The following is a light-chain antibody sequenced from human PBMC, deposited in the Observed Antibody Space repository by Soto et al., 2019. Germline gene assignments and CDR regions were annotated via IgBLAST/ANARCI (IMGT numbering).Light chain of an antibody. Sequence: QSVLTQSRSVSGSPGQSVTISCTGTSSDDGGYNYVSWYQQHPGKAPKLMIYDVSKRPSGVPDRFSGSKSGNTASLTISGLQAADEADYYCCSYAGSYTFYVFGTGTKLTVL. CDR1: SSDDGGYNY. V-gene: IGLV2-11*01. CDR3: CSYAGSYTFYV. J-gene: IGLJ1*01. CDR2: DVS.